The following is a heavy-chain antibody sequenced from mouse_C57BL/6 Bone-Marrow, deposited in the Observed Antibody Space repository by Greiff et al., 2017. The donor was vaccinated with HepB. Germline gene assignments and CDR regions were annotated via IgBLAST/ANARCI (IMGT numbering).Heavy chain of an antibody. V-gene: IGHV5-17*01. CDR2: ISSGSSTI. CDR1: GFTFSDYG. D-gene: IGHD1-1*01. CDR3: ARTVDYGAWFAY. Sequence: EVKLMESGGGLVKPGGSLKLSCAASGFTFSDYGMHWVRQAPEKGLEWVAYISSGSSTIYYADTVKGRFTISNDNAKKTLFLQRTSLRSEDTAMYYCARTVDYGAWFAYWGQGTLVTVSA. J-gene: IGHJ3*01.